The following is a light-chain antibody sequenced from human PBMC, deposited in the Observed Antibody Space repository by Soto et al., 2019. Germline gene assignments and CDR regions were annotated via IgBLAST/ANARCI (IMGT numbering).Light chain of an antibody. CDR3: QQSYNTLLFT. V-gene: IGKV1-39*01. CDR2: AAS. Sequence: DIQMTQSPSSLFASVGDRVTITCRASQSISNYLNWYQQKPGKAPRLLIYAASSLQSGVPSRFSGSGSGTDFTLTISSLQPEDFATYYCQQSYNTLLFTFGPGTKVDIK. J-gene: IGKJ3*01. CDR1: QSISNY.